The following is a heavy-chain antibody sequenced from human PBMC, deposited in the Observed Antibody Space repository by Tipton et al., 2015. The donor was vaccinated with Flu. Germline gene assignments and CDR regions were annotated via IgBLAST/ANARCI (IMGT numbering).Heavy chain of an antibody. Sequence: LRLSCAVYGGSFSGYYWSWIRQPPGKGLEWIGEINHSGSTNYNPSLKSRVTISVDTSKNQFSLKLSSVTAADTAVYYCARLPRHYGDYPLDYWGPGIMVTVSS. D-gene: IGHD4-17*01. CDR2: INHSGST. CDR3: ARLPRHYGDYPLDY. J-gene: IGHJ4*01. V-gene: IGHV4-34*01. CDR1: GGSFSGYY.